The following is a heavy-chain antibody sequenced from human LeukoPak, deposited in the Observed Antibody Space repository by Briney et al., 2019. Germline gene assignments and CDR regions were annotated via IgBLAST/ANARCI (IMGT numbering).Heavy chain of an antibody. Sequence: ASVKVSCKASGYTFTGYYMHWVRQAPGQGLEWMGWINPNSGGTNYAQKFQGWVTMTRDTSISTAYMELSRLRSDDTAVYYCARGPGDLVGATNPHYQDYWGQGTLVTVSS. CDR1: GYTFTGYY. CDR2: INPNSGGT. V-gene: IGHV1-2*04. CDR3: ARGPGDLVGATNPHYQDY. J-gene: IGHJ4*02. D-gene: IGHD1-26*01.